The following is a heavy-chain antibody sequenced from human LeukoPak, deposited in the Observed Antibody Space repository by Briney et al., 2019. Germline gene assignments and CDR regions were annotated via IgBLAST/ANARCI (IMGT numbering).Heavy chain of an antibody. CDR3: AELGITMIGGV. J-gene: IGHJ6*04. V-gene: IGHV3-48*03. D-gene: IGHD3-10*02. CDR1: GFPYSSYE. CDR2: TSSSGSTI. Sequence: GGSLRLSCAASGFPYSSYEMNWVRQAPGKGLEWVSYTSSSGSTIYYADSVKGRFTISRDNAKNSLYLQMNSRRAEDTAVYYCAELGITMIGGVWGKGTTVTISS.